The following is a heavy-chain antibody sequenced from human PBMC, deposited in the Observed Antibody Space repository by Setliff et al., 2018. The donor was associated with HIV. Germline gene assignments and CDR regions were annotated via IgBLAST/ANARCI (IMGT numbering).Heavy chain of an antibody. D-gene: IGHD3-9*01. CDR3: ARVGGPYYELLTGYYGAVDY. CDR2: IIPIFGTT. J-gene: IGHJ4*02. Sequence: SVKVSCKASRGTFSSDAISWVRQAPGQGLEWMGGIIPIFGTTNFAQKLQGRVTMTTDTSTSTAYMELRSLRSDDTAVYYCARVGGPYYELLTGYYGAVDYWGQGTLVTVSS. CDR1: RGTFSSDA. V-gene: IGHV1-69*05.